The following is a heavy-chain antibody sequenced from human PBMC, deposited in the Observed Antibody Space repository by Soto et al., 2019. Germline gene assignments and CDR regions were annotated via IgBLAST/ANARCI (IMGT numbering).Heavy chain of an antibody. CDR3: AREGSGLRLGELSLYRGNYGMDV. CDR1: GGTFSSYA. J-gene: IGHJ6*02. CDR2: IIPIFGTA. V-gene: IGHV1-69*13. D-gene: IGHD3-16*02. Sequence: SVKVSCKASGGTFSSYAISWVRQAPGQGLEWMGGIIPIFGTANYAQKFQGRVTITADESTSTAYMELSSLRSEDTAVYYCAREGSGLRLGELSLYRGNYGMDVWG.